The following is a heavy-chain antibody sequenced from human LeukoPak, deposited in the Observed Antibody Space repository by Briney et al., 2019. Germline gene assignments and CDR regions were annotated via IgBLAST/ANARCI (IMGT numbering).Heavy chain of an antibody. CDR2: ISGSGGST. V-gene: IGHV3-23*01. CDR1: GFTFSSYA. CDR3: AKAYTHIITHEDAFDI. D-gene: IGHD3-16*01. Sequence: GGSLRLSCAASGFTFSSYAMSWVRQAPGKGLEWVSAISGSGGSTYYADSVKGRFTISRDNSKNTLYLQMNSLRAEDTAVYYCAKAYTHIITHEDAFDIWGQGTMVTVSS. J-gene: IGHJ3*02.